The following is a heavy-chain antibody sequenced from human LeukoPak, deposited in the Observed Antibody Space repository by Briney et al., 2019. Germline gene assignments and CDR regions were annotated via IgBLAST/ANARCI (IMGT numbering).Heavy chain of an antibody. CDR3: ARVGYCSGGSCYNWFDP. Sequence: ASVKVSCKASGYTFTGYYMHWVRQAPGQRLGWMGWINPNSGGTNYAQKFQGRVTMTRDTSISTAYMELSRLRSDDTAVYYCARVGYCSGGSCYNWFDPWGQGTLVTVSS. CDR2: INPNSGGT. V-gene: IGHV1-2*02. J-gene: IGHJ5*02. CDR1: GYTFTGYY. D-gene: IGHD2-15*01.